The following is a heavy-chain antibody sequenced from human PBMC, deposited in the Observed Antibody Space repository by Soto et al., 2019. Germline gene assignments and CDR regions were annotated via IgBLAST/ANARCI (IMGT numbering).Heavy chain of an antibody. CDR1: GFTFSRYG. CDR3: AKSGYCSSTSCSYYYYYYMDV. J-gene: IGHJ6*03. V-gene: IGHV3-30*18. Sequence: GGSLRLSCAASGFTFSRYGMHWGRQAPGKGLEWVAVISYDGSNKYYADSVKGRFTISRDNSKNTLYLQMNSLRAEDTAVYYCAKSGYCSSTSCSYYYYYYMDVWGKGTTVTVSS. D-gene: IGHD2-2*01. CDR2: ISYDGSNK.